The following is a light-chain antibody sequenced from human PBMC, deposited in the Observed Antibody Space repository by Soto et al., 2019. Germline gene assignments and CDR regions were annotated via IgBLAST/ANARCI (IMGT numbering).Light chain of an antibody. CDR1: QTVRNNY. CDR2: DAS. V-gene: IGKV3-20*01. Sequence: EFVLTQSPGTLSLSPGERATLSCRASQTVRNNYLAWYQQKPGQAPRLLIYDASSRATGIPDRFSGGGSGTDFTLTTSRLEPEDFAVYYCQQYGSSLWTFGQGTKVDIK. CDR3: QQYGSSLWT. J-gene: IGKJ1*01.